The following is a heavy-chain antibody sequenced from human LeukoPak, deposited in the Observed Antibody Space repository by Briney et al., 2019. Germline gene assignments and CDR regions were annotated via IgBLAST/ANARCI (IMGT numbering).Heavy chain of an antibody. J-gene: IGHJ5*02. V-gene: IGHV3-23*01. CDR3: ARVPCGSGSYRTNWFDP. CDR1: GFTFSSYA. D-gene: IGHD3-10*01. CDR2: ISGSGGST. Sequence: GGSLRLSCAASGFTFSSYAMSWVRQAPGKGLEWVSAISGSGGSTYYADSVKGRFTISRDNSKNTLYLQMNSLRAEDTAVYYCARVPCGSGSYRTNWFDPWGQGTLVTVSS.